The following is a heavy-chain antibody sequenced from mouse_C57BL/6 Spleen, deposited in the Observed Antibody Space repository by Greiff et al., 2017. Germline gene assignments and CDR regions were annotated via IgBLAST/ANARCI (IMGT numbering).Heavy chain of an antibody. J-gene: IGHJ1*03. V-gene: IGHV1-19*01. Sequence: VQLKESGPVLVKPGASVKMSCKASGYTFTDYYMNWVKQSHGKSLEWIGVINPYNGGTSYNQKFKGKATLTVDKSSSTAYMELNSLTSEDSAVYYCARGFDWYFDVGGTGTTVTVSS. CDR1: GYTFTDYY. CDR2: INPYNGGT. CDR3: ARGFDWYFDV.